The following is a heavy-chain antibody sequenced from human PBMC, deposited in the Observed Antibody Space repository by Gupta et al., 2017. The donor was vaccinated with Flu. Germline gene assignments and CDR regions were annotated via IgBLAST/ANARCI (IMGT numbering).Heavy chain of an antibody. CDR2: IANQHDGGAA. J-gene: IGHJ4*02. D-gene: IGHD6-13*01. CDR3: NMLGNPGYFDS. CDR1: GFSVSSIW. V-gene: IGHV3-15*04. Sequence: EVQLVESGGGVVKPGGSLRLSCAVSGFSVSSIWMGWVRQAPGKGLEWVGHIANQHDGGAASHAAPVKGRFTISRDESTNVLYLQMNSLKTEDTAVYYCNMLGNPGYFDSWGQGTLVTVSS.